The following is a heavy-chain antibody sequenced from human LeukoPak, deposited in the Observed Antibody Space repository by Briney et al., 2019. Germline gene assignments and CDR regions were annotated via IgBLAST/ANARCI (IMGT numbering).Heavy chain of an antibody. CDR1: GYTFTSYD. J-gene: IGHJ4*02. CDR2: MNPNSGNT. CDR3: AIGTYYYGSGSYGYFDY. D-gene: IGHD3-10*01. Sequence: ASVKVSCKASGYTFTSYDINWVRQATGQGLEWMGWMNPNSGNTGYAQKFQGRVTITADKSTSTAYMELSSLRSEDTAVYYCAIGTYYYGSGSYGYFDYWGQGTLVTVSS. V-gene: IGHV1-8*03.